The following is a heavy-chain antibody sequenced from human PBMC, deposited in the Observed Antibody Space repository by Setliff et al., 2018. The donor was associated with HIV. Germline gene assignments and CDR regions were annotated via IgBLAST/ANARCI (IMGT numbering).Heavy chain of an antibody. Sequence: SETLSLTCAVSGYSISSGYYWGWIRQPPGKGLEWIGSIYHGGSTYYNPSLKSRVTISVDTSKNQFSLKLSSVTAADTAVYYCARSVGYCSGGSCSNWFDPWGQGTLVTVSS. J-gene: IGHJ5*02. D-gene: IGHD2-15*01. CDR1: GYSISSGYY. CDR3: ARSVGYCSGGSCSNWFDP. CDR2: IYHGGST. V-gene: IGHV4-38-2*01.